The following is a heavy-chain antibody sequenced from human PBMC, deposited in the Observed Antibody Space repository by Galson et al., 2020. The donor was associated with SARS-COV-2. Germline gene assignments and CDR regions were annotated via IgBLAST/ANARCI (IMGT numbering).Heavy chain of an antibody. J-gene: IGHJ4*02. CDR2: IYYSGST. Sequence: SETLSLTCTVSGGSISSSSYYWGWIRQPPGKGLEWIGSIYYSGSTYYNPSLKSRVTISVDTSKNQFSLKLSSVTAADTAVYYCARRGDILTEFDYWGQGTLVTVSS. V-gene: IGHV4-39*01. CDR1: GGSISSSSYY. D-gene: IGHD3-9*01. CDR3: ARRGDILTEFDY.